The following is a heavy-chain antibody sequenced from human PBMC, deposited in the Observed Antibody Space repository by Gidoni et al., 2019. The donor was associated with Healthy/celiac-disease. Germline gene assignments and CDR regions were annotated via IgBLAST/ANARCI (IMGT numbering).Heavy chain of an antibody. Sequence: QVQLVESGGGVVQPGRSVRLCCAASGFTFSSYGMHWVRQAPGKGLEWVAVISYDGSNKYYADSVKGRFTISRDNSKNTLYLQMNSLRAEDTAVYYCAKLPGVVVTATLGDAFDIWGQGTMVTVSS. J-gene: IGHJ3*02. V-gene: IGHV3-30*18. CDR1: GFTFSSYG. CDR3: AKLPGVVVTATLGDAFDI. D-gene: IGHD2-21*02. CDR2: ISYDGSNK.